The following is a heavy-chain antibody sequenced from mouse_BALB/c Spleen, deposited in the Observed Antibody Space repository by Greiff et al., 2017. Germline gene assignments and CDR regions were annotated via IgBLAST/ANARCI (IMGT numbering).Heavy chain of an antibody. D-gene: IGHD2-1*01. V-gene: IGHV10-1*02. CDR3: VRHNYGNYVEYAMDY. Sequence: EVQLVESGGGLVQPKGSLKLSCAASGFTFNTYAMNWVRQAPGKGLEWVARIRSKSNNYATYYADSVKDRFTISRDDSQSMLYLQMNNLKTEDTAMYYCVRHNYGNYVEYAMDYWGQGTSVTVSS. CDR1: GFTFNTYA. J-gene: IGHJ4*01. CDR2: IRSKSNNYAT.